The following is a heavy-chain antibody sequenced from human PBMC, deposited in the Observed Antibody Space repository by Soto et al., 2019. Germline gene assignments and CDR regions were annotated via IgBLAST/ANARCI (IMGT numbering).Heavy chain of an antibody. CDR2: ISAYNGNT. CDR3: ARDVLRFLEWSPRFDP. D-gene: IGHD3-3*01. J-gene: IGHJ5*02. CDR1: GYTFTSYG. Sequence: ASVKVSCKAPGYTFTSYGISWVRQAPGQGLEWVGWISAYNGNTNYAQKLQGRVTMTTDTSTSTAYMELRSLRSDDTAVYYCARDVLRFLEWSPRFDPWGQGTLVTVSS. V-gene: IGHV1-18*01.